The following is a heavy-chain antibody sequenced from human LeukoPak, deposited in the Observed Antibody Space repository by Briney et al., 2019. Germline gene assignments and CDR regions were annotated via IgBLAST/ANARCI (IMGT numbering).Heavy chain of an antibody. V-gene: IGHV4-59*08. CDR1: GASIRDYQ. D-gene: IGHD4-17*01. Sequence: SETLSLTCAVSGASIRDYQWSWIRQPPGKGLEWIGYIYYSGSSNYNPSLKSRVTMSVDTSKNQFSLKLTSVTAADTAVYYCARRLRQNLFDPWGQGTLVTVSS. CDR3: ARRLRQNLFDP. CDR2: IYYSGSS. J-gene: IGHJ5*02.